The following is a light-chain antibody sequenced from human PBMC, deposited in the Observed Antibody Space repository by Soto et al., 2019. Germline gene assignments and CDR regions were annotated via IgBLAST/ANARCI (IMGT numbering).Light chain of an antibody. Sequence: EIVLTQSAGTLSLSPGERATLSCRASQSVSSFYLAWYQQKPGQAPRLLIYGASSRATGIPDRFSGSGSGTDFTLTISRLEPEDFAVYYCQQYGSSPRTFGQGTKVDI. CDR2: GAS. CDR3: QQYGSSPRT. V-gene: IGKV3-20*01. J-gene: IGKJ1*01. CDR1: QSVSSFY.